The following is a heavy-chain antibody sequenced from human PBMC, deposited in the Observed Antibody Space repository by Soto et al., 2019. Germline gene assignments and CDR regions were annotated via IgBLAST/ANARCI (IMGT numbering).Heavy chain of an antibody. CDR2: IYHSGST. D-gene: IGHD5-18*01. J-gene: IGHJ3*02. V-gene: IGHV4-30-2*01. Sequence: SQTRRLTCDVSGGSLRHGGHSWCRIRQPPGKGLEWIGYIYHSGSTYYNPSLKSRVTISVDRSKSQFSLKLSSVTAADTAVYYCARVWGYSYGLASDIWGQGTMVT. CDR1: GGSLRHGGHS. CDR3: ARVWGYSYGLASDI.